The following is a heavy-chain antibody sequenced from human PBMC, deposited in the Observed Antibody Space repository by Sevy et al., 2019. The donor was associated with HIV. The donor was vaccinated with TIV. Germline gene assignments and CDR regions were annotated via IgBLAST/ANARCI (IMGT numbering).Heavy chain of an antibody. D-gene: IGHD3-22*01. Sequence: ASVKVSCKVSGYTLTKLSMHWVRQAPGKGLEWMGRFDPEDGETIFAQKFQGRVTMTEDTATDTDYMELSSRRSEETAVYYCAAAREYYEDSSGYLDYWGQGTLVTVSS. CDR3: AAAREYYEDSSGYLDY. CDR2: FDPEDGET. J-gene: IGHJ4*02. CDR1: GYTLTKLS. V-gene: IGHV1-24*01.